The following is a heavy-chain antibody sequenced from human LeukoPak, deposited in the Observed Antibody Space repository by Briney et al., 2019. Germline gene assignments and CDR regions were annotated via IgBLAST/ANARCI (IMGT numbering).Heavy chain of an antibody. CDR3: AREDYYYSSGYRPIDY. V-gene: IGHV3-21*01. D-gene: IGHD3-22*01. Sequence: PGGSLRLSCAASGFTFSSYSMNWVRQAPGKGLEWVSSISSSSSYIYYADSVKGRFTISRDNAKNSLYLQMNSLRAEDTAVYYCAREDYYYSSGYRPIDYWGQGTLVTVSS. J-gene: IGHJ4*02. CDR2: ISSSSSYI. CDR1: GFTFSSYS.